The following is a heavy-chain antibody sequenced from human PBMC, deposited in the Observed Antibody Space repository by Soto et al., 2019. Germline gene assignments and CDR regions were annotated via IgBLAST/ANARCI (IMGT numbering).Heavy chain of an antibody. CDR2: ISYDGLNK. V-gene: IGHV3-30*18. CDR3: AQDRSGSYPFYYGMDV. J-gene: IGHJ6*02. CDR1: GLTFNRHG. D-gene: IGHD1-26*01. Sequence: GGSLRLSCAASGLTFNRHGMHWVRQAPGKGLEWVAVISYDGLNKYYADSVKGRFTISRDNSNTTLYLQMNTLRAEDTAVYYCAQDRSGSYPFYYGMDVWGQGTTVTVSS.